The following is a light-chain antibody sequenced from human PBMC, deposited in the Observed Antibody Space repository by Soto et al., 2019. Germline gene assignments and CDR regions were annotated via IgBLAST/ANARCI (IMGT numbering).Light chain of an antibody. V-gene: IGKV3-11*01. CDR1: QSVSSY. CDR3: QKRSVWPIN. J-gene: IGKJ5*01. CDR2: DAS. Sequence: EIVLTQSPATLSLSPGEIATLSCSASQSVSSYLAWYQQKPGQAPRLLIYDASNRATGIPARFSGSGSGTDFTLTISGLEPEDFAVYYCQKRSVWPINFGQGTRLEIK.